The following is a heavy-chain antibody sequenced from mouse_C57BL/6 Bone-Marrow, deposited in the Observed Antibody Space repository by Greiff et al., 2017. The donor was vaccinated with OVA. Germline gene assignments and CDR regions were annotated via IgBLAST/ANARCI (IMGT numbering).Heavy chain of an antibody. V-gene: IGHV1-4*01. J-gene: IGHJ3*01. D-gene: IGHD2-1*01. CDR3: AREDGNWFAY. CDR2: INPSSGYT. CDR1: GYTFTSYT. Sequence: VQLQQSGAELARPGASVKMSCKASGYTFTSYTMHWVKQRPGQGLEWIGYINPSSGYTKYNQKFKDKATLTADKSSSTAYMQLSSLTAEDAAVYYCAREDGNWFAYWGQGTLVTVSA.